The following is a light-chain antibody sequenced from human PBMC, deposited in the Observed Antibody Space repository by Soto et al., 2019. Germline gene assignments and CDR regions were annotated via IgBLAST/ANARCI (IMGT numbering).Light chain of an antibody. J-gene: IGKJ1*01. V-gene: IGKV3-20*01. Sequence: EIVVTQSPATLSVSPGERATLSCRASQRVTSSYLAWYQQKPGQAHRLLIYGASSRATGIQDRFSGSGSGTDFTLTIRRLEPEDFAVYYCKQYGSSPWTFGQGTKVDIK. CDR1: QRVTSSY. CDR3: KQYGSSPWT. CDR2: GAS.